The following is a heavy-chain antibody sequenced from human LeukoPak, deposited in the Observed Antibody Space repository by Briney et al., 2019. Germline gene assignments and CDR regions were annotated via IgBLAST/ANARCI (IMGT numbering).Heavy chain of an antibody. J-gene: IGHJ5*02. Sequence: QSGGSLRLSCAASGFTFSSYWMHWVRQAPGKGLEWVSAISGSGGDTEYADSVKGRFTISRDNSKNTLYLQMNSLRAEDTAVYYCARCGGTCRGNWFDPWGQGTLVTVSS. D-gene: IGHD2-15*01. CDR2: ISGSGGDT. CDR3: ARCGGTCRGNWFDP. CDR1: GFTFSSYW. V-gene: IGHV3-23*01.